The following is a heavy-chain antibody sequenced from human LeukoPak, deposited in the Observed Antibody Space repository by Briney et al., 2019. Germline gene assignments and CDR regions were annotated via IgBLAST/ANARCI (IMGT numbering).Heavy chain of an antibody. CDR2: IYYSGST. CDR1: GGSISSYY. J-gene: IGHJ5*02. V-gene: IGHV4-59*12. Sequence: PSETLSLTCTVSGGSISSYYWSWIRQPPGKGLEWIGSIYYSGSTYYNPSLKSRVTISVDTSKNQFSLKLSSVTAADTAVYYCARGKATNWFDPWGQGTLVTVSS. CDR3: ARGKATNWFDP.